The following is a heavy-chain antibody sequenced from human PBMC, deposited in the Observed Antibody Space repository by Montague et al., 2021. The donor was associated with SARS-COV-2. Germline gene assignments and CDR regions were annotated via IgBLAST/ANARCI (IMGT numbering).Heavy chain of an antibody. D-gene: IGHD1-26*01. V-gene: IGHV3-30-3*01. J-gene: IGHJ6*02. CDR2: ISYDGSNK. CDR3: ARVIGGYYGMDV. Sequence: SLRLSCAASGFTFSSYAMHWVRQAPGKGLEWVAVISYDGSNKYYADSVKGRFTISRDNSKNTLYLQMNSLRAEDTAVYYCARVIGGYYGMDVWGQGTTVTVS. CDR1: GFTFSSYA.